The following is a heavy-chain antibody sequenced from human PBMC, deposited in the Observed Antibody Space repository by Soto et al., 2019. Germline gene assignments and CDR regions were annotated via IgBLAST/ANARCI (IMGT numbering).Heavy chain of an antibody. CDR3: ARGGKAAAGLHWFDP. J-gene: IGHJ5*01. Sequence: QVQLQESGPGLVKPSETLSLTCTVSGGSISSYYWSWIRQPPGKGLEWIGYIYYSGSTNYTPSLKSRVTISVDTSKNQFSLKLSSVTAADTAVYYCARGGKAAAGLHWFDPWGQGTLVTVSS. CDR2: IYYSGST. CDR1: GGSISSYY. V-gene: IGHV4-59*01. D-gene: IGHD6-13*01.